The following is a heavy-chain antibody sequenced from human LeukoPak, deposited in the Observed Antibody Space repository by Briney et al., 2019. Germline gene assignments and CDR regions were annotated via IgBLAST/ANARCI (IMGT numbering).Heavy chain of an antibody. D-gene: IGHD3-22*01. CDR2: MKEDGSET. CDR1: GFTLSSYS. CDR3: ARSTNMIPEDY. V-gene: IGHV3-7*04. Sequence: GGSLRLSCGGSGFTLSSYSMSWVRQAPGKGLEWVAYMKEDGSETDYVDSVRGRFTVSRDSAKNSLFLQMSSLRGEDTAVYYCARSTNMIPEDYWGQGTLVTVSS. J-gene: IGHJ4*02.